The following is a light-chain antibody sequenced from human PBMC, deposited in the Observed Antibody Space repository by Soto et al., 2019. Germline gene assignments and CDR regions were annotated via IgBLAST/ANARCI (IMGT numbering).Light chain of an antibody. J-gene: IGKJ5*01. CDR3: QQRSNWPPST. V-gene: IGKV3D-20*02. CDR1: HTISSSY. CDR2: GIS. Sequence: EIVLTQSPGTLSLSPGERATLSCRASHTISSSYLAWYQQKPGQAPRLLMYGISRRATGIPDRFSGSGSGTDFTLTISSLEPEDFAVYYCQQRSNWPPSTFGQGTRLEIK.